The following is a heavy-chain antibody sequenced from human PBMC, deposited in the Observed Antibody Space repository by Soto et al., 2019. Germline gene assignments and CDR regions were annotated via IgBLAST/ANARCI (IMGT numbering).Heavy chain of an antibody. CDR2: TSYSGIT. D-gene: IGHD6-19*01. J-gene: IGHJ4*02. Sequence: SETLSLTCTVSCSSVSSGGYDWRWIRQPPGKGLDWIGHTSYSGITNCNPSLNSRVTISLDTSKNLFSLNLASVATADTAIYYCARKTFRTSGWYLDSGGEGTLVTSPQ. CDR1: CSSVSSGGYD. CDR3: ARKTFRTSGWYLDS. V-gene: IGHV4-61*08.